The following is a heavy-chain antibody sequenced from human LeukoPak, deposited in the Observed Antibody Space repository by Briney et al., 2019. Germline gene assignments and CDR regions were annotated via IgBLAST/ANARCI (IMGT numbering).Heavy chain of an antibody. Sequence: SETLSLTCTVSGGSISSYYWSWIRQPPGKGLEWIGYIYYSGSTNYNPSLKTRVNISVDTSKNQFSLKLTSVTAADTAVYYCARRGDVYRTYAFDIWGQGTMGTVSS. CDR1: GGSISSYY. D-gene: IGHD5-24*01. CDR2: IYYSGST. CDR3: ARRGDVYRTYAFDI. V-gene: IGHV4-59*12. J-gene: IGHJ3*02.